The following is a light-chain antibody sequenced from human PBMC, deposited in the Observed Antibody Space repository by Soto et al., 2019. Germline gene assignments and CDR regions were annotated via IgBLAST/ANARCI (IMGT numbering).Light chain of an antibody. V-gene: IGKV3-11*01. CDR1: QSIGNY. Sequence: EVVLTQSPATLSLSPGEGATLSCRASQSIGNYLAWYQQKPGQAPRLLVYDASNRATGIPTRFSGSGSGTDFTLTISSLEPEDSAVYYCQQRNVWPPVTFGQGTRLEIK. J-gene: IGKJ5*01. CDR2: DAS. CDR3: QQRNVWPPVT.